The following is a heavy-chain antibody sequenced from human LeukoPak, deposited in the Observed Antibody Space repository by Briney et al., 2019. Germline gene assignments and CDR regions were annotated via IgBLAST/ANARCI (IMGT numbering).Heavy chain of an antibody. Sequence: SETLSLTCAVYGGSFSGCYWSWIRQPPGKGLEWIGEINHSGSTNYNPSLKSRVTISVDTSKNQFSLKLSSVTAADTAVYYCARGSPSRYCSSTSCSKYFQHWGQGTLVTVSS. J-gene: IGHJ1*01. CDR3: ARGSPSRYCSSTSCSKYFQH. V-gene: IGHV4-34*01. CDR1: GGSFSGCY. D-gene: IGHD2-2*01. CDR2: INHSGST.